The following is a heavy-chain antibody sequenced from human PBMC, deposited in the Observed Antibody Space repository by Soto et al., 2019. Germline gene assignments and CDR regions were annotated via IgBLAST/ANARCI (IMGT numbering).Heavy chain of an antibody. D-gene: IGHD6-19*01. Sequence: SVKVSCKASGGTFNIYAISWVRQAPGQGLEWMGGVIPLFGAAHYAQKFQGRVTITVDKSTSTAYVELSSLRSDDTAVYYCATTSSPSIAVAGSGYFYGMDVWGQGTTVTVSS. CDR1: GGTFNIYA. CDR3: ATTSSPSIAVAGSGYFYGMDV. CDR2: VIPLFGAA. J-gene: IGHJ6*02. V-gene: IGHV1-69*06.